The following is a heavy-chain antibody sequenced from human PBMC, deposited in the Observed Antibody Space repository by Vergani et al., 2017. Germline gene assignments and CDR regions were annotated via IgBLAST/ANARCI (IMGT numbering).Heavy chain of an antibody. J-gene: IGHJ5*02. V-gene: IGHV4-59*08. CDR3: ARGATSRLVVAATGWFDP. CDR1: GGSIRSSY. D-gene: IGHD2-15*01. Sequence: QVQLQESGPGLVKPSETLALTCTVSGGSIRSSYWSWIRQSPGRGLEWIGFIYYTGTTNQNPSLESRVTISIDTSKNQFSLKLSSVTAADTAVYYCARGATSRLVVAATGWFDPWGQGTLVTVSS. CDR2: IYYTGTT.